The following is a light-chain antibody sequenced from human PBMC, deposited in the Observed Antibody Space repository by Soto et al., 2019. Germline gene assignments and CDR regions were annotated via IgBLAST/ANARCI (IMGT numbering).Light chain of an antibody. V-gene: IGKV1-5*03. CDR1: QSVSRC. Sequence: DTPMTQSPSTLSASVADRDTINCRASQSVSRCLAWYKQKPGEAPKLLIYKASNLESGVSSRFSGSGSGTEFTLTISSLQPDDFAPYYCQQYKSYSEALGQGTKLDI. J-gene: IGKJ1*01. CDR3: QQYKSYSEA. CDR2: KAS.